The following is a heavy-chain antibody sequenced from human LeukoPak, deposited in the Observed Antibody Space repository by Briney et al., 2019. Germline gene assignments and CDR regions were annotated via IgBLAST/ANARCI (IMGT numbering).Heavy chain of an antibody. Sequence: SETLSLTCTVSGGSISSSSYYWGWIRQPPGKGLEWIGYIYYSGSTYYNPSLKSRVTISVDTSKNQFSLKLSSVTAADTAVYYCAREGGGVDYWGQGTLVTVSS. CDR3: AREGGGVDY. CDR2: IYYSGST. J-gene: IGHJ4*02. V-gene: IGHV4-30-4*08. CDR1: GGSISSSSYY. D-gene: IGHD3-16*01.